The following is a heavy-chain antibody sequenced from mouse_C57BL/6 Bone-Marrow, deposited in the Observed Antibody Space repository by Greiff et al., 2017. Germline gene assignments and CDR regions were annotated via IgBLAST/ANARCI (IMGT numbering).Heavy chain of an antibody. CDR1: GYTFTSYW. V-gene: IGHV1-50*01. J-gene: IGHJ1*03. CDR3: AREGYYYGNYWYFDV. CDR2: IDPSDSYT. Sequence: QVQLQQPGAELVKPGASVKLSRKASGYTFTSYWMQWVKQRPGQGLEWIGEIDPSDSYTNYNQKFKGKATLTVDTSSSTAYMQLSSLTSEDSAVYYCAREGYYYGNYWYFDVWGTGTTVTVSS. D-gene: IGHD1-1*01.